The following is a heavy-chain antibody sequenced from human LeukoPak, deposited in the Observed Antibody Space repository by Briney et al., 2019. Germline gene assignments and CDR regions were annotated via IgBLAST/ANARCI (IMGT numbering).Heavy chain of an antibody. CDR1: GFTFSSYS. J-gene: IGHJ4*02. Sequence: GGSLRLSCAASGFTFSSYSMNWVRQAPGKGLEWVSSISSSSSYIYYADSVKGRFTISRDNAKNSLYLQMNSLRAEDTAVYYCARGAYGGYVYFDYWGQGTLVTVSS. CDR3: ARGAYGGYVYFDY. V-gene: IGHV3-21*01. D-gene: IGHD5-12*01. CDR2: ISSSSSYI.